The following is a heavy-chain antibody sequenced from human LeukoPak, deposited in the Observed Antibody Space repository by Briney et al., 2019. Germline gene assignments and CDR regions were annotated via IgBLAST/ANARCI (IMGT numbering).Heavy chain of an antibody. D-gene: IGHD3-22*01. J-gene: IGHJ4*02. CDR3: ARGPWYYYDSSVFPGVALLAFFDY. V-gene: IGHV4-34*01. CDR2: INHSGST. Sequence: PSETLSLTCAVYGGSFSGYYWSWIRQPPGKGLEWIGEINHSGSTNYNPSLKSRVTISVDTSKNQFSLKLSSVTAADTAVYYCARGPWYYYDSSVFPGVALLAFFDYWGQGTRVTVSS. CDR1: GGSFSGYY.